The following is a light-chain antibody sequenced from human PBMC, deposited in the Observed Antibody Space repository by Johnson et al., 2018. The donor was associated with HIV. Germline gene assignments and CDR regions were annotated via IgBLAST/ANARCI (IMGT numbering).Light chain of an antibody. CDR1: SSNIGSNY. V-gene: IGLV1-51*02. CDR2: ENN. Sequence: QLVLTQPPSVSAAPGQKVTISFSGSSSNIGSNYVSWYQQLPGTAPKLLIYENNKRPSGIPDRFSGSKSGTSATLGITGLQTGDEADYYCGTWDSGLGAVYVFGPGTKVTVL. CDR3: GTWDSGLGAVYV. J-gene: IGLJ1*01.